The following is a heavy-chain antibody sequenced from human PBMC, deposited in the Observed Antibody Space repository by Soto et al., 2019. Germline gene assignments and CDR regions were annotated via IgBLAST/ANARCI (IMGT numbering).Heavy chain of an antibody. V-gene: IGHV4-39*01. CDR3: ARHEAASASSFYGMDL. Sequence: LETLSLTCPVSGATISSSSYFWGWVRQSPGKGLEWIGSLSYSGNTYYNPSLKSRVTTSVDTSKNQFSLKLTSVTAADTAMYYCARHEAASASSFYGMDLWGQGTTVTVSS. J-gene: IGHJ6*02. D-gene: IGHD5-18*01. CDR2: LSYSGNT. CDR1: GATISSSSYF.